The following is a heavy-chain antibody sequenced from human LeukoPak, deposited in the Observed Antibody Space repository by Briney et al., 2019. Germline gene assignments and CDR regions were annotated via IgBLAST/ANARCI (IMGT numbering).Heavy chain of an antibody. Sequence: GGSLRLSCATSGFPFSYYGMHWVRQAPGKGPEWVAVVWYDGSKKYYADSVKGRFTISRDNSKNTLYLQMNSLRAEDTAVYYCAKDRTRGITPTYFDYWGQGTLVTVSS. V-gene: IGHV3-33*06. J-gene: IGHJ4*02. D-gene: IGHD1-14*01. CDR1: GFPFSYYG. CDR3: AKDRTRGITPTYFDY. CDR2: VWYDGSKK.